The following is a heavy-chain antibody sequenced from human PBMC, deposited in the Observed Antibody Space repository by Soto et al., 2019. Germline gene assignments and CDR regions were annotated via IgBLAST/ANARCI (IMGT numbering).Heavy chain of an antibody. Sequence: QVQLQESGPGLVKPSQTLSLTCTVSGGSISTGDHYWSWIRQPPGKGPEWIGHIKNSGNPYYSPSLKSRATVSGDTSRNQYSLKLISVTAADTAVYFCARGRGFGYVIDYWGQGNLVSVSS. CDR2: IKNSGNP. V-gene: IGHV4-30-4*01. CDR1: GGSISTGDHY. CDR3: ARGRGFGYVIDY. J-gene: IGHJ4*02. D-gene: IGHD5-18*01.